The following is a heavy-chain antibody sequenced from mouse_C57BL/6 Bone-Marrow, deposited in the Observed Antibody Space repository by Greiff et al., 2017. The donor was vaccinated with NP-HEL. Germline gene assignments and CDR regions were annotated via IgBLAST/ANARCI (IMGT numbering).Heavy chain of an antibody. V-gene: IGHV3-8*01. Sequence: EVMLVESGPGLAKPSQTLSLTCSVTGYSITSDYWNWIRKFPGNKLEYMGYISYSGSTYYNPSLKRRISITRDTSKNQYYLQLNSVTTEDTATYYCARYKGSSYVWYFDVWGTGTTVTVSS. CDR1: GYSITSDY. D-gene: IGHD1-1*01. J-gene: IGHJ1*03. CDR2: ISYSGST. CDR3: ARYKGSSYVWYFDV.